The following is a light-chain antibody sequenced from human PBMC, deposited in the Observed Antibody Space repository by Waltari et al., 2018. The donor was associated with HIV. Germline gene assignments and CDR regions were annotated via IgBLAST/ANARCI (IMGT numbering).Light chain of an antibody. Sequence: QTVVTQEPSFSVSPGGTVTLTCGLSSGSVATRYYPSWYQQTPGHAPRTLIYNTNTRSSGVPDRFSGSILGNKAALTITGAQADDECDYYCVMYMGSGLWVFGGGTKLTVL. V-gene: IGLV8-61*01. CDR2: NTN. J-gene: IGLJ3*02. CDR3: VMYMGSGLWV. CDR1: SGSVATRYY.